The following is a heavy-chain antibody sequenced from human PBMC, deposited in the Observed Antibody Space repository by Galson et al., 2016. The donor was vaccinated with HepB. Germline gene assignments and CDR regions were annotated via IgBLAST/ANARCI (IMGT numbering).Heavy chain of an antibody. Sequence: CAISGDSVSSNSAAWNWIRQTPSRGLEWLGRTYFRSKWYNDYAESVTGRITINPDTSKNQFSLHLNSVTPEDTAVYYCARGDYDKKFYYYYGLDVWGQGTTVTVSS. CDR1: GDSVSSNSAA. CDR2: TYFRSKWYN. D-gene: IGHD4-17*01. J-gene: IGHJ6*02. CDR3: ARGDYDKKFYYYYGLDV. V-gene: IGHV6-1*01.